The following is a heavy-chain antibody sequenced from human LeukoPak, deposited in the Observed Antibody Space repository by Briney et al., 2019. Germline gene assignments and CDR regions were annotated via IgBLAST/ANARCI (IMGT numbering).Heavy chain of an antibody. CDR1: GGTFSSYT. J-gene: IGHJ5*02. D-gene: IGHD3-3*01. Sequence: SVKVSCKASGGTFSSYTISWVRQAPGQGLEWMGRIIPILGIANYAQKFQGRVTITADKSTCTAYMELSSLRSEDTAVYYCARDFVTIFGVGHNWFDPWGQGTLDTVTS. V-gene: IGHV1-69*04. CDR3: ARDFVTIFGVGHNWFDP. CDR2: IIPILGIA.